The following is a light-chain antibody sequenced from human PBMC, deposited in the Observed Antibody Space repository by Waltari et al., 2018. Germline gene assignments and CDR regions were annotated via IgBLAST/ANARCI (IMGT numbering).Light chain of an antibody. V-gene: IGLV1-47*02. CDR3: VAWDDSLSGYV. Sequence: QYVLTQPPSASALPGQRVTIPCSGSSLTVGRANRFWFQQPPGAAPKLLINNDHQRPSGDPDRFSGSKSGTSASLAIGGLRSEDEADYYCVAWDDSLSGYVFGTGTKVTVL. J-gene: IGLJ1*01. CDR2: NDH. CDR1: SLTVGRAN.